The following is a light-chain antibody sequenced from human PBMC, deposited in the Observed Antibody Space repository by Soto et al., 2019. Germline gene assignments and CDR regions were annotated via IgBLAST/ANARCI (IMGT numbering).Light chain of an antibody. CDR3: TSYTSISTYV. CDR1: SSDVGCYNH. Sequence: QYVLAHPASVSESPGQSITISCAGTSSDVGCYNHVSWYQQHADKAPKLLIHEVSNRPSGVSNRFSGSKSGNTASLTISGLQAEDEADYYCTSYTSISTYVFGTGTKV. CDR2: EVS. V-gene: IGLV2-14*01. J-gene: IGLJ1*01.